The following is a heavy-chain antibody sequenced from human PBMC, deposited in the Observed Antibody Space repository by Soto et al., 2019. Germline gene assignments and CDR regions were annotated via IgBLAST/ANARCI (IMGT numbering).Heavy chain of an antibody. V-gene: IGHV3-33*01. J-gene: IGHJ4*02. Sequence: QVQLVESGGGVVQPGRSLRLSCAASGFPFSPYGMHWVRQAPGKGLEWVALIYFDGSNKYYSDSVKGRFTISRDNSNNTLYLQMNSLRDEDTATYYCVRDIWDTSGWYFDYGGQGALFTVSS. CDR1: GFPFSPYG. CDR3: VRDIWDTSGWYFDY. D-gene: IGHD6-19*01. CDR2: IYFDGSNK.